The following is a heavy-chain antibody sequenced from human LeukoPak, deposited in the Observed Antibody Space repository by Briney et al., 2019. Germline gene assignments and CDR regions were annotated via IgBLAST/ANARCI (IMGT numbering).Heavy chain of an antibody. CDR3: ARGGYCSGGSCHHPSY. CDR2: VYPGDSDT. CDR1: GYICTNYW. J-gene: IGHJ4*02. Sequence: GESLKISCKGSGYICTNYWIGCVRQMHGKGLEWMGIVYPGDSDTRYSPSFQGQVTFSADKSISTAYLQWSSLTASDTAMYYCARGGYCSGGSCHHPSYWGQGTRVTVSS. V-gene: IGHV5-51*01. D-gene: IGHD2-15*01.